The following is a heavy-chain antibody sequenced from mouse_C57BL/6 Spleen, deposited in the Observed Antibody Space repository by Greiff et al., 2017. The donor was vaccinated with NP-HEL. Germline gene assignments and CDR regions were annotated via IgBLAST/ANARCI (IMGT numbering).Heavy chain of an antibody. CDR3: VSSYYYGSSYTFAY. D-gene: IGHD1-1*01. Sequence: EVMLVESGGGLVQPKGSLKLSCAASGFTFNTYAMHWVRQAPGKGLEWVARIRSKSSNYATYYADSVKDRFTISRDDSQSMLYLQMNNLKTEDTAMYYCVSSYYYGSSYTFAYWGQGTLVTVSA. V-gene: IGHV10-3*01. CDR1: GFTFNTYA. CDR2: IRSKSSNYAT. J-gene: IGHJ3*01.